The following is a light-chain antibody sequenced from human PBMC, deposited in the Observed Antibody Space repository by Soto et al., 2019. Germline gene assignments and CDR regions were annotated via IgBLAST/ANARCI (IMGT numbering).Light chain of an antibody. CDR1: QSVSSY. V-gene: IGKV3-15*01. J-gene: IGKJ1*01. Sequence: EIVLTQSAATLSLSPGERATLSCRASQSVSSYLAWYQQKPGQAPRLLIYGASTRATGIPARFSGSGSGTEFTLTISSLQSEDFAIYYCQQYKNGWTFGQGTKVDIK. CDR2: GAS. CDR3: QQYKNGWT.